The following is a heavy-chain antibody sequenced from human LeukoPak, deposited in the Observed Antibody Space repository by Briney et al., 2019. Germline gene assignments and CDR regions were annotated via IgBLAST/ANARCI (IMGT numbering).Heavy chain of an antibody. D-gene: IGHD3-16*01. V-gene: IGHV3-30*03. CDR3: ARAVGG. J-gene: IGHJ4*02. CDR1: GFTFRNYG. CDR2: ISRDGLTK. Sequence: PGGSLRLSCAASGFTFRNYGMHWVRQAPGKGLEWVAVISRDGLTKYYADSVKGRFTLHRDNSRNTLYLEMNSLRDEDTAVYYCARAVGGWGQGTLVTVSS.